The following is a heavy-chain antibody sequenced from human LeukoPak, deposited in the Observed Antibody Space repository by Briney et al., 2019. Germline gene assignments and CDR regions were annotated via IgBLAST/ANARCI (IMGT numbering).Heavy chain of an antibody. CDR1: GFNSEDHA. CDR3: AKGPYCSGGSCYVSYYYYGMDV. CDR2: IYWSSSGT. D-gene: IGHD2-15*01. J-gene: IGHJ6*02. V-gene: IGHV3-9*02. Sequence: GGSLRLSCVVSGFNSEDHAMHWVRQAPGKGLEWVSGIYWSSSGTGYADSVKGRFTVSRDSAKNSLYLQMNSLRAEDTAVYYCAKGPYCSGGSCYVSYYYYGMDVWGQGTTVTVSS.